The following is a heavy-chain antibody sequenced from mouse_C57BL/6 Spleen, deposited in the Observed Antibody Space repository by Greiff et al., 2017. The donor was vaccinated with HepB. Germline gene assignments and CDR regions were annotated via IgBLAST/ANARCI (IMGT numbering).Heavy chain of an antibody. D-gene: IGHD2-4*01. V-gene: IGHV1-52*01. CDR1: GYTFTSYW. CDR3: ARGRDYDGPFGY. CDR2: IDPSDSET. J-gene: IGHJ2*01. Sequence: QVQLQQPGAELVRPGSSVKLSCKASGYTFTSYWMHWVKQRPIQGLEWIGNIDPSDSETHYNQKFKDKATLTVDKSSSTAYMQLSSLTSEDSAVYYCARGRDYDGPFGYWGKGTTLTVSS.